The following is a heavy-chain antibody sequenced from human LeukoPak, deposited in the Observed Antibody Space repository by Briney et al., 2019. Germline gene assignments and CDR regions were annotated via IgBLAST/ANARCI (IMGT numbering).Heavy chain of an antibody. Sequence: GGSLRLSCAASGFTFSSYSMNWVRQAPGKGLEWVSSISSSSSYIYYADSVKGRFTISRDNAKNSMYLQMNSLRAEDTAVYYCARESGSRSYYYMDVWGKGTTVTVSS. CDR2: ISSSSSYI. D-gene: IGHD2-2*01. CDR1: GFTFSSYS. CDR3: ARESGSRSYYYMDV. J-gene: IGHJ6*03. V-gene: IGHV3-21*01.